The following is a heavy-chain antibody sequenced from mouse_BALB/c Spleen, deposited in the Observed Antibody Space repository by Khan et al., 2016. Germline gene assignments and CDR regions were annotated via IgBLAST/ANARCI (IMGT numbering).Heavy chain of an antibody. V-gene: IGHV2-6-7*01. J-gene: IGHJ3*01. Sequence: QVQLKQSGPGLVAPSQSLSITCTVSGFSITGFAVNWVRQPPGKGLAWLGVIWGDGSTDYDSALKSRLSISKDDSKSQVFLKMNSLQTDDTARYYCASYYDYDGGFAYWGQGTLVTVSA. CDR1: GFSITGFA. CDR3: ASYYDYDGGFAY. D-gene: IGHD2-4*01. CDR2: IWGDGST.